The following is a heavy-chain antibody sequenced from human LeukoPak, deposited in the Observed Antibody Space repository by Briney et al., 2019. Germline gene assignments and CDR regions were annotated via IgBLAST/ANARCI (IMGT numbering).Heavy chain of an antibody. D-gene: IGHD2-2*01. CDR2: MNPNSGNT. Sequence: GASVKVSCKASGYTFTGYYMHWVRQAPGQGLEWMGWMNPNSGNTGYAQKFQGRVTMTRNTSISTAYMELSSLRSEDTAVYYCARQYCSSTSCQFVGHGMDVWGQGTTVTVSS. V-gene: IGHV1-8*02. CDR3: ARQYCSSTSCQFVGHGMDV. J-gene: IGHJ6*02. CDR1: GYTFTGYY.